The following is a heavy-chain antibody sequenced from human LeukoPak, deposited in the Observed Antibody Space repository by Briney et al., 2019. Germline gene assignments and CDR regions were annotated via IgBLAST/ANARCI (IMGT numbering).Heavy chain of an antibody. CDR3: ARLWMAVAKGAFDI. CDR1: GDSISSSTDY. V-gene: IGHV4-39*01. J-gene: IGHJ3*02. Sequence: SETLSLTCTVSGDSISSSTDYWGWIRQPPGKGLEWIGNIYYSGSSYYHPSLESRVTMSVDTSKNQFSLRLISVTAADTAVYYCARLWMAVAKGAFDIWGQGTMVTVSS. D-gene: IGHD6-19*01. CDR2: IYYSGSS.